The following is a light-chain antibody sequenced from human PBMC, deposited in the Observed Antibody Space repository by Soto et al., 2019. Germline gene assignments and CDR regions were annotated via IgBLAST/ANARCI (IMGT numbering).Light chain of an antibody. CDR1: ESVPRN. Sequence: EMVMTQSPATLSVSPGERVTLSCRASESVPRNFAWYQQKPGQGPSLLIYYASTRATGVPDRFTCSGSGTEFTLTISSLQSEDFGVYHCQHYSNWPPTFGPGTKVEIK. CDR3: QHYSNWPPT. J-gene: IGKJ3*01. CDR2: YAS. V-gene: IGKV3-15*01.